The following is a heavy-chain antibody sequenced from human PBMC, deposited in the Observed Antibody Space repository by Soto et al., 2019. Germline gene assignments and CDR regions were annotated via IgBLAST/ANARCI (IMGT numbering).Heavy chain of an antibody. V-gene: IGHV4-59*01. CDR3: ARMNYYDTSGYPFDY. D-gene: IGHD3-22*01. Sequence: SETLSLTCTITCTSITSYYWSWIREPPGKGLEWIGYIYFRGTTNYNPSLKSRVTMSADTSKNQFSLKLNSVTAADTAVYYCARMNYYDTSGYPFDYWGQGMMVTVS. J-gene: IGHJ4*02. CDR1: CTSITSYY. CDR2: IYFRGTT.